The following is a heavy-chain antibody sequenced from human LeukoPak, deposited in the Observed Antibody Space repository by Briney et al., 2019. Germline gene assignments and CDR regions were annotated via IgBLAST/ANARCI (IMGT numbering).Heavy chain of an antibody. CDR3: AREYFMDV. CDR1: GFTFSTYN. CDR2: ITTSGVYE. J-gene: IGHJ6*03. V-gene: IGHV3-21*04. Sequence: GGSLRLSCAASGFTFSTYNMIWVRQAPGQGLQWVSSITTSGVYEYYADSVKGGFTISRDNAKNSLFLQMDSLRAEDTAVYYCAREYFMDVWGKGATVTVSS.